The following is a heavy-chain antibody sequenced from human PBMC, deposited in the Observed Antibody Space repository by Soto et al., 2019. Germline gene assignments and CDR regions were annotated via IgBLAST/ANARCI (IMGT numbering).Heavy chain of an antibody. CDR1: GGTFNIYG. CDR2: ITPILTTP. V-gene: IGHV1-69*13. D-gene: IGHD6-13*01. CDR3: ATSVGIAASGEEGMDV. Sequence: ASVKVSCKASGGTFNIYGFSWVRQAPGQGLEWIGGITPILTTPNYAQSFQGRVTIVADESTTTVYMELSSLRSEDTAIYYCATSVGIAASGEEGMDVWGQGTSVTVSS. J-gene: IGHJ6*02.